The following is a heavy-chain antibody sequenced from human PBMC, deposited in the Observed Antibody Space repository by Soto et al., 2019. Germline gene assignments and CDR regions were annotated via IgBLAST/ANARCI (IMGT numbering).Heavy chain of an antibody. CDR1: GFTFSSYA. V-gene: IGHV3-23*01. CDR2: ISGSGGST. CDR3: AKRHDYGDYDWYFDL. J-gene: IGHJ2*01. Sequence: EVQLLESGGGLVQPGGSLRLSCAASGFTFSSYAMSWVRQAPGKGLEWVSAISGSGGSTYYADSVKGRFTISRDNSTNTLYLRMNSLRAEDTAVYYCAKRHDYGDYDWYFDLWGRGTLVTVSS. D-gene: IGHD4-17*01.